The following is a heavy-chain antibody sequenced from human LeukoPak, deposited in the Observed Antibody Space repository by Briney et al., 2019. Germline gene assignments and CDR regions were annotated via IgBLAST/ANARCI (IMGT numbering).Heavy chain of an antibody. CDR1: GGSISSHY. Sequence: SETLSLTCTVSGGSISSHYWSWIWQPPGKGLEWIGYIYYSGSTNYNPSLKSRVTISVDTSKNQFSLKLSSVTAADTAVYYCARGIAAAGRLGPVWFDPWGQGTLVTVPS. J-gene: IGHJ5*02. CDR2: IYYSGST. V-gene: IGHV4-59*11. CDR3: ARGIAAAGRLGPVWFDP. D-gene: IGHD6-13*01.